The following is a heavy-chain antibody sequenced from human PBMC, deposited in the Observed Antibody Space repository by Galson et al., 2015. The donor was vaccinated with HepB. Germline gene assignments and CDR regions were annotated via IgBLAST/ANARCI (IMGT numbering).Heavy chain of an antibody. Sequence: SLRLSCAASGFTVSSHYMSWVRQAPGKGLEWVSVIYSGGSTYYADYVKSRFTITRDNSKNTLYLQMNSLRAEDTAVYYCARFWVRNLLDAFDIWGQGTMVTVSS. CDR1: GFTVSSHY. CDR2: IYSGGST. D-gene: IGHD1-14*01. V-gene: IGHV3-53*01. CDR3: ARFWVRNLLDAFDI. J-gene: IGHJ3*02.